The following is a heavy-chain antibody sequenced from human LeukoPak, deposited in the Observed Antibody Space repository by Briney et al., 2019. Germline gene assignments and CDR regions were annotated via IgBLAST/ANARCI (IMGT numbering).Heavy chain of an antibody. J-gene: IGHJ5*02. CDR3: ARQVTAAAGTNWFDP. CDR2: IYYSGST. CDR1: GGFISSSY. Sequence: PSETLSLTCIVSGGFISSSYWSWIRQPPGKGLEWIGYIYYSGSTHSNPSLKSRVTISVDTSNNQFSLKLSSVTAADTAVYYCARQVTAAAGTNWFDPWGQGTLVTVSS. D-gene: IGHD6-13*01. V-gene: IGHV4-59*08.